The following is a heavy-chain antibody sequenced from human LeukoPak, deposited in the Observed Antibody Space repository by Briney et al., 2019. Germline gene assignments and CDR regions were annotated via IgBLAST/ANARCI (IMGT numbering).Heavy chain of an antibody. CDR1: GFIFGNYG. Sequence: GGSLRLSCAASGFIFGNYGMNWVRQAPGKVLECVSSISSSSSYINYADSVKGRFTISRDNAKNSLYLQMNSLRAEDTAVYYCARDDNSNYDILTGYYYYYYYGMDVWGQGTTVTVSS. J-gene: IGHJ6*02. V-gene: IGHV3-21*01. CDR2: ISSSSSYI. D-gene: IGHD3-9*01. CDR3: ARDDNSNYDILTGYYYYYYYGMDV.